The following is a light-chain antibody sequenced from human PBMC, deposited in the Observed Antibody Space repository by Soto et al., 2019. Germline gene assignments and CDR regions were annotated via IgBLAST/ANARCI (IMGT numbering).Light chain of an antibody. J-gene: IGLJ2*01. CDR1: SSDVGGYNY. Sequence: QSALTQPASVYGSPGQSVTISCTGTSSDVGGYNYVSWYQQHTGKAPKLMIYEVSNRPSGVSNRFSGSKSGNTASLTISGLQAEDEADYYCSSYTSSSTVVFGGGTKLTVL. CDR2: EVS. CDR3: SSYTSSSTVV. V-gene: IGLV2-14*01.